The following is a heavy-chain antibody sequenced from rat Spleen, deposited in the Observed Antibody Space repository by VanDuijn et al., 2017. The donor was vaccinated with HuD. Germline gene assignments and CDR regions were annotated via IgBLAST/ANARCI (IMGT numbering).Heavy chain of an antibody. CDR2: IWNNRGT. D-gene: IGHD1-1*01. V-gene: IGHV2-41*01. J-gene: IGHJ4*01. Sequence: QVQLKESGPGLVQPSQTLSLTCTVAGFSLTSYNVHWVRQPPGKGLEWMGVIWNNRGTQYNSGLKSRLSISKDTSKSQVFLNMNSLQTEDTATYYCAREVPYYYGFMDAWGQGASVTVSS. CDR3: AREVPYYYGFMDA. CDR1: GFSLTSYN.